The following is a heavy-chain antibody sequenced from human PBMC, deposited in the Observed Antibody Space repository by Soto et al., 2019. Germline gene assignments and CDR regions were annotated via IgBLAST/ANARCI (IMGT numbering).Heavy chain of an antibody. Sequence: ASVKVSCKASGYTFTGYYMHWVRQAPGQGLEWMGWINPNSGGTNYAQKFQGWVTMTRDTSISTAYMELSRLRSDDTAVYYCARDPGNSQYDFDYWGQGTLVTVSS. CDR3: ARDPGNSQYDFDY. CDR2: INPNSGGT. D-gene: IGHD4-4*01. J-gene: IGHJ4*02. CDR1: GYTFTGYY. V-gene: IGHV1-2*04.